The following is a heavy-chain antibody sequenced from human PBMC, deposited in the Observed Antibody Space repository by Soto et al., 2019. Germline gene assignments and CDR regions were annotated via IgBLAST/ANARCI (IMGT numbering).Heavy chain of an antibody. D-gene: IGHD2-15*01. V-gene: IGHV1-69*01. CDR1: GGTFSSYA. J-gene: IGHJ6*02. Sequence: QVQLVQSGAEVKKPGSSVKVSCKASGGTFSSYAISWVRQAPGQGLEWMGGIIPIFGTANYAQKFQGRVTITADESTSTAYMELSSLSAEDTAVYYCARGALGYCSGGSCRSYYYYGMDVWGQGTTVTVSS. CDR2: IIPIFGTA. CDR3: ARGALGYCSGGSCRSYYYYGMDV.